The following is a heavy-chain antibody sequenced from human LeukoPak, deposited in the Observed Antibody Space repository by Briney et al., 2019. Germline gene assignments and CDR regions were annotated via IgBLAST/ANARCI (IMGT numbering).Heavy chain of an antibody. D-gene: IGHD2-8*01. J-gene: IGHJ6*02. CDR1: GGSISSYY. CDR3: ARDARVCTNGVCYGMDV. Sequence: ASETLSLTCTVSGGSISSYYWSWIRQPPGKGLEWIGYIYYSGSTNYNPSLKSRVTISVDTSKNQFSLKLGSVTAADTAVYYCARDARVCTNGVCYGMDVWGQGTTVTVSS. V-gene: IGHV4-59*01. CDR2: IYYSGST.